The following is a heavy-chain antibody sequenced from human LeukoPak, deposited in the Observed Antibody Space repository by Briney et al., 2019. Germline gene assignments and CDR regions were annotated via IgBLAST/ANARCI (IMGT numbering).Heavy chain of an antibody. CDR3: AKDYDSSGYYYSCLDY. CDR1: GFTFSSYG. D-gene: IGHD3-22*01. Sequence: GGSLRLSCAASGFTFSSYGMHWVRQAPVKGLEWVAVISYDGSNKYYADSVKGRFTISRDNSKNTLYLQMNSLRAEDTAVYYCAKDYDSSGYYYSCLDYWGQGTLVTVSS. J-gene: IGHJ4*02. V-gene: IGHV3-30*18. CDR2: ISYDGSNK.